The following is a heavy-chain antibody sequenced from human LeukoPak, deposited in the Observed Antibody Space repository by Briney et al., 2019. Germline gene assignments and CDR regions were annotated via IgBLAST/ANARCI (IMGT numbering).Heavy chain of an antibody. Sequence: ASVKVSCKASGGTFSSYAISWVRQATGQGLEWMGGIIPIFGTANYAQKFQGRVTITADESTSTAYMELSSLRSEDTAVYYCARDSVYYDSSGYFFDYWGQGTLVTVSS. D-gene: IGHD3-22*01. V-gene: IGHV1-69*13. CDR2: IIPIFGTA. CDR3: ARDSVYYDSSGYFFDY. CDR1: GGTFSSYA. J-gene: IGHJ4*02.